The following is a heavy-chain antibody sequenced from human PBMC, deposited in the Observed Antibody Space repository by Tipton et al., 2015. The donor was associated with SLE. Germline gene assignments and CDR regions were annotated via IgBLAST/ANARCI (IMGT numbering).Heavy chain of an antibody. CDR2: IYPGDSDT. V-gene: IGHV5-51*03. CDR3: ARPNGRRFSGYVPDAFDI. Sequence: VQLVQPGAEVKKPGESLKISCKGSGYSFTSYWIGWVRQMPGKGLEWMGIIYPGDSDTRYSPSFQGQVTISADKSISTAYLQWSSLKASDTAMYYCARPNGRRFSGYVPDAFDIWGQGTMVTVSS. J-gene: IGHJ3*02. CDR1: GYSFTSYW. D-gene: IGHD5-12*01.